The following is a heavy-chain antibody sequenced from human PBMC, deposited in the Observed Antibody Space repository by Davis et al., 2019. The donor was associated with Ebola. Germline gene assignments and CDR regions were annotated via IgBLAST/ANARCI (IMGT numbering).Heavy chain of an antibody. D-gene: IGHD6-13*01. CDR2: IYYSGST. J-gene: IGHJ4*02. CDR1: GGSISSYY. CDR3: ARQGSSSWYRD. V-gene: IGHV4-59*08. Sequence: PSETLSLTCTVSGGSISSYYWSWIRQPPGKGLEWIGYIYYSGSTNYNPSLKSRVTISVDTSKNQFSLKLSSVTAADTAVYYCARQGSSSWYRDWGQGTLVTVSS.